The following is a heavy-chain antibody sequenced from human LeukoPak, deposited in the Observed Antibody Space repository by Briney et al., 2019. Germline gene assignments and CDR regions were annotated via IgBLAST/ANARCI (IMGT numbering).Heavy chain of an antibody. CDR2: IYSGGST. Sequence: GGALRLSCAASGFTVSSNYMSWVRQAAGKGLEWVSVIYSGGSTYYADSVKGRFTISRDNSKNTLYLQMNSLRAEDTAVYYCARDLGDDAFDIWGQGTMVTVSS. CDR3: ARDLGDDAFDI. CDR1: GFTVSSNY. J-gene: IGHJ3*02. V-gene: IGHV3-66*01.